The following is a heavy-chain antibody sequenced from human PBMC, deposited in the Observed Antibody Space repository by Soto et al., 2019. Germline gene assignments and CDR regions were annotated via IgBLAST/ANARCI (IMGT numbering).Heavy chain of an antibody. Sequence: PGGSLRLSCAASGFTFSSYSMNWVRQAPGKGLEWVSYISSSSSTIYYADSVKGRFTISRDNAKNSLYLQMNSLRDEDTAVYYCAREGVVLVPAAMILGYYYYYGMDVWGQGTTVTVSS. CDR3: AREGVVLVPAAMILGYYYYYGMDV. J-gene: IGHJ6*02. CDR1: GFTFSSYS. CDR2: ISSSSSTI. D-gene: IGHD2-2*01. V-gene: IGHV3-48*02.